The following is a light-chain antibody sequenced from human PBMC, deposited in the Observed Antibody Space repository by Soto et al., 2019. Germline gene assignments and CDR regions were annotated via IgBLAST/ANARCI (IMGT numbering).Light chain of an antibody. Sequence: RVLSQSRGTLSLTQGEEAAGCCRTSQSVSSSYLAWYQQKPGQAPRLLIYGASTRATGIPARFSGSGSGTEFTLTISSLQSEDFAVYYCQQYNNWPWTFGQGTKVAIK. CDR1: QSVSSSY. J-gene: IGKJ1*01. CDR3: QQYNNWPWT. CDR2: GAS. V-gene: IGKV3-15*01.